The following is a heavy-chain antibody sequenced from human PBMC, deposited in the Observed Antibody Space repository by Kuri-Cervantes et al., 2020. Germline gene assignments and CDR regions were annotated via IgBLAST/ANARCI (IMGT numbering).Heavy chain of an antibody. CDR3: TTDRPYYYDSSGYFDDAFDI. CDR1: GFTFSNAW. CDR2: IKSKTDGGTT. Sequence: GESLKISCAASGFTFSNAWMSWVRQAPGKGLEWVGRIKSKTDGGTTDYAAPVKGRFTISRDDSKNTLYLQMNSLKTEDTAVYYCTTDRPYYYDSSGYFDDAFDIWGQGTMVTVSS. D-gene: IGHD3-22*01. V-gene: IGHV3-15*01. J-gene: IGHJ3*02.